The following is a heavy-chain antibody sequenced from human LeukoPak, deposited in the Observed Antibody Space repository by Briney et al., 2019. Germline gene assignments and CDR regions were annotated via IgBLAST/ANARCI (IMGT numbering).Heavy chain of an antibody. CDR2: INPPGGST. CDR3: ARGQAPDMVRSNWVDP. CDR1: GYTFTSYY. D-gene: IGHD3-10*01. J-gene: IGHJ5*02. Sequence: ASVKVSCKASGYTFTSYYIHWVRQAPGQGLEWMEIINPPGGSTSYSQKFQGRVTMTRDTSTSTVYMELSSLRSEDTAVYYCARGQAPDMVRSNWVDPWGQGTLVTVSS. V-gene: IGHV1-46*01.